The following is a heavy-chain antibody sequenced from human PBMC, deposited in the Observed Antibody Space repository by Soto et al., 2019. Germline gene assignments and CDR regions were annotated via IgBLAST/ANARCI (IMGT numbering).Heavy chain of an antibody. Sequence: ASETLSLTCTVSGGSISSGGYYWSWIRQHPGKGLEWIGYIYYSGSTYYNPSLKSRVTISVDTSKNQFSLKLSSVTAADTAVYYCARTYSSSWAVPEYWFDPWGQGTLVTVSS. J-gene: IGHJ5*02. CDR1: GGSISSGGYY. CDR2: IYYSGST. CDR3: ARTYSSSWAVPEYWFDP. D-gene: IGHD6-13*01. V-gene: IGHV4-31*03.